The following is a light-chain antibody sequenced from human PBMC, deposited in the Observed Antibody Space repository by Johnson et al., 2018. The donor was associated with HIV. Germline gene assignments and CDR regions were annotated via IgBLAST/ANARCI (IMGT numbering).Light chain of an antibody. J-gene: IGLJ1*01. CDR2: AKN. V-gene: IGLV1-51*01. Sequence: QSVLTQPPSVSAAPGQKVTISCSGNNSNIGNNYVSWYQQLPGTAPKLLIYAKNKRPSGVPDRFSASKSGTSATLGITGLQTGDEADYYCGTWDSSLSVLYVFGTGTKVTVL. CDR3: GTWDSSLSVLYV. CDR1: NSNIGNNY.